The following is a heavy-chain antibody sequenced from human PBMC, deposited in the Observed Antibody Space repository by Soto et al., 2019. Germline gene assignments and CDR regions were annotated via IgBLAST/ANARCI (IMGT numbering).Heavy chain of an antibody. Sequence: EVPLLESGGGLVQPGGSLRLSCAASGFSFSSYGMSWVRQAPGKGLAWVSAINSRGGSTYYADSVKGRSTISRDHSKNTLYLEMNSLRAEDTAVYYCAKGDYYCSSTSCYFDYWGQGTLVTVSA. CDR1: GFSFSSYG. D-gene: IGHD2-2*01. CDR3: AKGDYYCSSTSCYFDY. CDR2: INSRGGST. V-gene: IGHV3-23*01. J-gene: IGHJ4*02.